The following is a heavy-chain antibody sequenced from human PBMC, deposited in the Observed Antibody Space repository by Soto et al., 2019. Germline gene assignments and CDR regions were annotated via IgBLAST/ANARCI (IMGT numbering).Heavy chain of an antibody. J-gene: IGHJ4*02. V-gene: IGHV4-59*12. D-gene: IGHD3-3*01. CDR1: GGSIGSFY. Sequence: SETLSLSCTVSGGSIGSFYWSWIRQPPGKGLEWIGYIFDTGSTNYSPSLESRVTISVDTSKNQLPLKLTSVTAADTAIYYCARGPNRFYFDYWGQGTLVTVSS. CDR2: IFDTGST. CDR3: ARGPNRFYFDY.